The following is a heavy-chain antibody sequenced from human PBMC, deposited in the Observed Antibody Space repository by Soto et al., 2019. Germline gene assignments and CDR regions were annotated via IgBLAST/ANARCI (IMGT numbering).Heavy chain of an antibody. CDR3: VRGKVNFDF. V-gene: IGHV4-38-2*01. Sequence: PSETLSLTCVVSNYSIISGYHLGWIRQPPGKGLEGIGTIYQSGNTYQNPSLKSRVILSIDTSKNQFSLNLRNVTAADTAVYYCVRGKVNFDFWGKGILVTVSS. CDR2: IYQSGNT. J-gene: IGHJ4*02. CDR1: NYSIISGYH.